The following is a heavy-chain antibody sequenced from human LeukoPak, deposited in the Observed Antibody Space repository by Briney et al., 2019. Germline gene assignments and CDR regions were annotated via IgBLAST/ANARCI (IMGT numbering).Heavy chain of an antibody. V-gene: IGHV3-21*01. CDR1: GFTFNTFN. J-gene: IGHJ4*02. CDR3: ARGHYDVLAASYKWTPDY. CDR2: ITSGGDYI. Sequence: GGSLGLSCAASGFTFNTFNMNWVHQAPGKGLEWVSSITSGGDYIYYADSVKGRFTTSRDNAKNSLSLQLNSLRVEDTAVYYCARGHYDVLAASYKWTPDYWGQGTLVTVSS. D-gene: IGHD3-9*01.